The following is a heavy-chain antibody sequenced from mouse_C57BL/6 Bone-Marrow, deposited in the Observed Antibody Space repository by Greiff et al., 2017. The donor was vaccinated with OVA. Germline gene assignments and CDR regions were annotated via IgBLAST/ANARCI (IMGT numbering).Heavy chain of an antibody. CDR2: ISSGGSYT. CDR3: AAAKGFAY. V-gene: IGHV5-6*01. Sequence: VQGVESGGDLVKPGGSLKLSCAASGFTFSSYGMSWVRQTPDKRLEWVATISSGGSYTYYPDSVKGRFTISRDNAKNTLYLQMSSLKSEDTAMYYCAAAKGFAYWGQGTLVTVSA. CDR1: GFTFSSYG. D-gene: IGHD1-2*01. J-gene: IGHJ3*01.